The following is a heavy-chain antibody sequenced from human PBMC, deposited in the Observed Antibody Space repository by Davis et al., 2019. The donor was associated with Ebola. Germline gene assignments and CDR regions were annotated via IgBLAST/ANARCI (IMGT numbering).Heavy chain of an antibody. CDR2: IYYSESS. Sequence: SETLSLTCTVSGGSISSSYWSWIRQPPGKGLEWIGYIYYSESSNYNPSLKSRVTISVDTSKNHFSLKLSSVTAADTAVYYCARQGQSSGWFTDWFDPWGQGTLVTVSS. CDR1: GGSISSSY. D-gene: IGHD6-19*01. J-gene: IGHJ5*02. V-gene: IGHV4-59*08. CDR3: ARQGQSSGWFTDWFDP.